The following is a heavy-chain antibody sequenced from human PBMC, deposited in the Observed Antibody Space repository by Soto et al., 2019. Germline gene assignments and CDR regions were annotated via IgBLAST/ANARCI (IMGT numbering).Heavy chain of an antibody. V-gene: IGHV1-18*01. CDR1: GYTFTSYG. CDR3: ARDRGSYALDY. J-gene: IGHJ4*02. CDR2: ISAYNGNT. Sequence: QVQLVQSGAEVKKPGASVKVSCKASGYTFTSYGISWVRQAPGQGLEWMGWISAYNGNTNYAQKLQGRVTMTTDTPTSPADMELRSLRSDATAVYYCARDRGSYALDYWGQGTLVTVSS. D-gene: IGHD1-26*01.